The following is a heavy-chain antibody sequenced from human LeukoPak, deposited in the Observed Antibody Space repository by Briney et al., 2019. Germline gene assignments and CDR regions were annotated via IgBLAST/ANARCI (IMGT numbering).Heavy chain of an antibody. J-gene: IGHJ4*02. V-gene: IGHV4-59*01. Sequence: SETLSLTCTVSGGSISSYYWSWIRQPPGKGLEWIGYIYYSGSTNYNPSLKSRVTISVDTSKNQFSLKRSSVTAADTAVYYCARAGGIEMATIFDYWGQGTLVTVSS. CDR1: GGSISSYY. CDR2: IYYSGST. D-gene: IGHD5-24*01. CDR3: ARAGGIEMATIFDY.